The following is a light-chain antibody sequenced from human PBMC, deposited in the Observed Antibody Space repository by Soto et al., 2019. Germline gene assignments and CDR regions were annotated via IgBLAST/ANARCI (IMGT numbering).Light chain of an antibody. CDR1: SSGIGTYNY. Sequence: QSVLTQPASVSGSPGQSITISCSETSSGIGTYNYVSWYQLHPGKVPKLIIYEVNNRPSGISPRFSGSKSGNTASLTISGLQAEDEADYYCSSYTSSSTLVFGGGTKLTVL. J-gene: IGLJ3*02. CDR3: SSYTSSSTLV. V-gene: IGLV2-14*01. CDR2: EVN.